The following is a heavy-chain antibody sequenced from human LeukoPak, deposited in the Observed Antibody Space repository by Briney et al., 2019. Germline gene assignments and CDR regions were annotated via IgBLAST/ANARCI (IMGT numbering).Heavy chain of an antibody. Sequence: GGSLRLSCAASGFTFSTYAMHWVRQAPGKGLEWVSDISWSSDNIDYADSVKGRFTISRDNAKNSLYLQMNSLRVEDTALYYCAKDSGSSSGYESWFDPWGQGTLVTVSS. CDR2: ISWSSDNI. J-gene: IGHJ5*02. V-gene: IGHV3-9*01. CDR1: GFTFSTYA. D-gene: IGHD5-12*01. CDR3: AKDSGSSSGYESWFDP.